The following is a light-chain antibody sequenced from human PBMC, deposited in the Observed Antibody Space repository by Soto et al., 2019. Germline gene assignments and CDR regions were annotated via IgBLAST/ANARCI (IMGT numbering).Light chain of an antibody. V-gene: IGKV1-39*01. J-gene: IGKJ4*01. Sequence: DIQMTQSPSSLSASIGDRVTITCRASQDIRTFLNWYQQKPGKAPSLLIYVASSLQSGVPSRFSGGGSGTDFTLTINGLQREDFATYYCQESYSSPPGFGGGTKVEI. CDR3: QESYSSPPG. CDR2: VAS. CDR1: QDIRTF.